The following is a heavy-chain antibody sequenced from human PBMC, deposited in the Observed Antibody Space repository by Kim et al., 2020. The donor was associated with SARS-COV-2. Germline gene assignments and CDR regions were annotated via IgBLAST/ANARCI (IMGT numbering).Heavy chain of an antibody. CDR2: ISYDGSNK. CDR3: ARDPGQLWPTYYFDY. CDR1: GFTFSSYA. Sequence: GGSLRLSCAASGFTFSSYAMHWVRQAPGKGLEWVAVISYDGSNKYYADSVKGRFTISRDNSKNTLYLQMNSLRAEDTAVYYCARDPGQLWPTYYFDYWGQGTLVTVSS. D-gene: IGHD5-18*01. V-gene: IGHV3-30*04. J-gene: IGHJ4*02.